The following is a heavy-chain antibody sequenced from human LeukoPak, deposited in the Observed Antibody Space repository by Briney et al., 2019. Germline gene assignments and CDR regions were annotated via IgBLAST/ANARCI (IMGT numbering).Heavy chain of an antibody. CDR2: ISGDGGST. J-gene: IGHJ4*02. Sequence: GGSLRLSCAASGFTFDDYAMHWVRQAPGKGLEWVSLISGDGGSTYYADSVKGRFTISRDNSKNSLYLQMNSLRTEDIALYYCAKDKLGMFDYWGQGTLVTVSS. CDR1: GFTFDDYA. V-gene: IGHV3-43*02. D-gene: IGHD7-27*01. CDR3: AKDKLGMFDY.